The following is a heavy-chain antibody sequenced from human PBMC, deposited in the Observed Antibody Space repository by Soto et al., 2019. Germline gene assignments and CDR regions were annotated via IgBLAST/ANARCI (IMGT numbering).Heavy chain of an antibody. D-gene: IGHD3-22*01. J-gene: IGHJ3*02. V-gene: IGHV3-23*01. CDR3: ARSQAYYYDSSGYWLGAFDI. CDR1: GFTFSSYA. CDR2: ISGSGGST. Sequence: GGSLRLSCAASGFTFSSYAMSWVRQAPGKGLEWVSAISGSGGSTYYADSVKGRFTISRDNSKNTLYLQMNSLRAEDTAVYYCARSQAYYYDSSGYWLGAFDIWGQGTMVTVSS.